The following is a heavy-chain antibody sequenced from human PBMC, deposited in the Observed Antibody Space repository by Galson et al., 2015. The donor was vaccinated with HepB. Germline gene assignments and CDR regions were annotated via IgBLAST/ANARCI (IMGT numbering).Heavy chain of an antibody. CDR2: TYYRSKWYN. V-gene: IGHV6-1*01. Sequence: CAISGDSVSSNSAAWNWIRQSPSRGLEWLGRTYYRSKWYNDYAVSVKSRITINPDTSKNQFSLQLNSVTPEDTAVYYCARDSNNPQRYCSGGSCYSKDYYYYGMDVWGQGTTVTVSS. CDR1: GDSVSSNSAA. J-gene: IGHJ6*02. CDR3: ARDSNNPQRYCSGGSCYSKDYYYYGMDV. D-gene: IGHD2-15*01.